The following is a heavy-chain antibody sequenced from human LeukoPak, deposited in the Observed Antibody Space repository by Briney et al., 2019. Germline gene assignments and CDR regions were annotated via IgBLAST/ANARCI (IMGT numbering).Heavy chain of an antibody. V-gene: IGHV3-23*01. D-gene: IGHD6-19*01. Sequence: GGSLRLSCAASGFTFTTYAINWVRQAPGKGLEWVSGISGGGDKAFYADSVNGRFTISRDNSESTVSLQMRSLRAEDTALYYCAKDLALAGTGGGFDVWGQGTRVAVSS. CDR1: GFTFTTYA. CDR2: ISGGGDKA. J-gene: IGHJ3*01. CDR3: AKDLALAGTGGGFDV.